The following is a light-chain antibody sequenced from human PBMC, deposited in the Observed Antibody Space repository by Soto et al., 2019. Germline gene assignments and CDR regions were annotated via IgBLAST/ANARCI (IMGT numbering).Light chain of an antibody. CDR3: QQYNSYSGT. V-gene: IGKV1-5*01. J-gene: IGKJ1*01. Sequence: DLQMTQSPSTLSASVGDRVTITCRASQSISTWLAWYQQKPGKAPNLLIHDVSSLESGVPSRFSGSGSGTEFTLTISSLQPEDFATYYCQQYNSYSGTFGQGTKVEIK. CDR1: QSISTW. CDR2: DVS.